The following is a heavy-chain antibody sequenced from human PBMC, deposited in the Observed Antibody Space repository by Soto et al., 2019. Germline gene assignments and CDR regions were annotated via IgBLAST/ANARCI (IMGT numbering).Heavy chain of an antibody. V-gene: IGHV4-39*01. J-gene: IGHJ6*03. CDR3: ARTLSFVGYMDV. CDR2: IYYSGST. CDR1: GGSISSSSYY. Sequence: SETLSLTCTVSGGSISSSSYYWGWIRQPPGKGLEWIGSIYYSGSTYYNPSLKSRVTISVDTSKNQFSLKLSSVTAADTAVYYCARTLSFVGYMDVWGKGTTVTVSS. D-gene: IGHD6-6*01.